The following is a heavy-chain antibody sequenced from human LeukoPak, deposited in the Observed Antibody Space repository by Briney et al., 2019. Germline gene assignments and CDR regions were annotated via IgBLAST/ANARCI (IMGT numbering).Heavy chain of an antibody. J-gene: IGHJ4*02. CDR1: GGSFSGYY. D-gene: IGHD3-3*01. CDR3: ARGPPRFGVVIRGPSHFDY. CDR2: INHSGST. Sequence: PSETLSLTCAVYGGSFSGYYWSWIRQPPGEGLEWIGEINHSGSTNYNPSLKSRVTISVDTSKNQFSLKLSSVTAADTAVYYCARGPPRFGVVIRGPSHFDYWGQGTLVTVSS. V-gene: IGHV4-34*01.